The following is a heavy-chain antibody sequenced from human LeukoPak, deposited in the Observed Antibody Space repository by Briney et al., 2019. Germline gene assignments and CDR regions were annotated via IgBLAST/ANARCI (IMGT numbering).Heavy chain of an antibody. V-gene: IGHV3-23*01. Sequence: GGSLRLSCVASGSTFSNYAMSWVRQAPGKGLEWVSAISNTDGSTYYADSMKGRFTISRDNSKNTLYLQMNSLGAEDTAVYYCAKVQDYDFWSGYYRNNAYFDYWGQGTLVTVSS. CDR3: AKVQDYDFWSGYYRNNAYFDY. CDR1: GSTFSNYA. CDR2: ISNTDGST. J-gene: IGHJ4*02. D-gene: IGHD3-3*01.